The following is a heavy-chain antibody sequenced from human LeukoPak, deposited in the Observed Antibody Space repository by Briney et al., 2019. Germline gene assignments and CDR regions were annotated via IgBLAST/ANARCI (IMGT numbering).Heavy chain of an antibody. Sequence: ASVNVSCKASGYTFTIYGISWVRQAPGQGLEWMGWISAYNGNTNYAQKLQGRVTMTTDTSTSTAYMELRSLRSDDTAVYYCAREWYYYDSSGYQWFDPWGQGTLVTVSS. CDR2: ISAYNGNT. CDR1: GYTFTIYG. D-gene: IGHD3-22*01. CDR3: AREWYYYDSSGYQWFDP. J-gene: IGHJ5*02. V-gene: IGHV1-18*01.